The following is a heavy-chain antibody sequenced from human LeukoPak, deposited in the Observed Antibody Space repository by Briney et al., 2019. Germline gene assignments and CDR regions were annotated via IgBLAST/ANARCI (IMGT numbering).Heavy chain of an antibody. D-gene: IGHD4-17*01. CDR1: GGSFSDYY. Sequence: SETLSLTCAVYGGSFSDYYWSWFRQPPGKGLEWIGSIYYSGSTYYNPSLKSRVTISVDTSKNQFSLKLSSVTAADTAVYYCARRNGDYGAMDDWGQGTLVTVSS. CDR2: IYYSGST. CDR3: ARRNGDYGAMDD. V-gene: IGHV4-34*01. J-gene: IGHJ4*02.